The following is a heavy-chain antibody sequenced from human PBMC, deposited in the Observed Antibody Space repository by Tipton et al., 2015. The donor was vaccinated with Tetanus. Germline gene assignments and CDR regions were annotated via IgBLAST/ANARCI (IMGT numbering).Heavy chain of an antibody. J-gene: IGHJ2*01. CDR1: GGSISSGGYY. Sequence: LRLSCTVSGGSISSGGYYWTWIRQHPGKGLEWIGNIYHRGSTYYNPSLKSRVTISVDTSKNQFSLKLSSVTAADTAVYYCARGGSYSYGPRGFDLWGRGTLVTVSS. CDR3: ARGGSYSYGPRGFDL. D-gene: IGHD5-18*01. V-gene: IGHV4-31*03. CDR2: IYHRGST.